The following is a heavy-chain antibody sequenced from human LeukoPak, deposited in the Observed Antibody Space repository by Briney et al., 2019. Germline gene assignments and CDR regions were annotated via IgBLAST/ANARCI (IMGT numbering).Heavy chain of an antibody. J-gene: IGHJ4*02. CDR3: ARQGVATAIDY. CDR2: ISASGNT. V-gene: IGHV4-4*07. CDR1: GGSISNYY. D-gene: IGHD2-21*02. Sequence: SETLSLTCTVSGGSISNYYWSWIRHPAGKGLEWIGRISASGNTNYDPSLKSRVTMSVDTSMNLFALKLSSVTAADTAVYYCARQGVATAIDYWGQGTLVTPSS.